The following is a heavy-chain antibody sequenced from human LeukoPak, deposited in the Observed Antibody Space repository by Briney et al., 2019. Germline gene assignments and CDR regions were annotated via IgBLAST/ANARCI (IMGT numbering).Heavy chain of an antibody. CDR1: GYIFTHYW. D-gene: IGHD3-10*01. J-gene: IGHJ4*02. V-gene: IGHV5-51*01. Sequence: HGESLKICCQVSGYIFTHYWIGWVRQMPGKGLESMGIIYPADSDTTYSPSFQGQVTISADKSISTVYLQWSSLKASDTAMYYCARQSRDGSKTRGYYFDYWGQGTLVTVSS. CDR3: ARQSRDGSKTRGYYFDY. CDR2: IYPADSDT.